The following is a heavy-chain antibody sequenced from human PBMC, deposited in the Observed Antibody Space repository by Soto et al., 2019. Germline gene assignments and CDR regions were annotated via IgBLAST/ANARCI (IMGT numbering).Heavy chain of an antibody. J-gene: IGHJ5*02. D-gene: IGHD5-12*01. CDR3: ARYSGYEGLRFDP. CDR1: GGSISSGDYY. V-gene: IGHV4-30-4*01. CDR2: IYYSGST. Sequence: SETLSLTCTVSGGSISSGDYYRSWIRQPPGKGLEWIGYIYYSGSTYYNPSLKSRVTISVDTSKNQFSLKLSSVTAADTAVYYCARYSGYEGLRFDPWGQGTLVTVSS.